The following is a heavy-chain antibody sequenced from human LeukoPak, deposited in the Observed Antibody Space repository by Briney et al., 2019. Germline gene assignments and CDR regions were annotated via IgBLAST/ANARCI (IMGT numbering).Heavy chain of an antibody. CDR1: GYTFTSYY. J-gene: IGHJ3*02. D-gene: IGHD1-26*01. CDR3: ARGTPQGGLDI. V-gene: IGHV1-46*01. CDR2: INPTGGST. Sequence: ASVTVSCTASGYTFTSYYMHWVRQAPGQGLEWMGLINPTGGSTGYAQKFQGRVTMTRDMSTSTDYMELSSLRSEDTAVFHCARGTPQGGLDIWGQGTMVTVSS.